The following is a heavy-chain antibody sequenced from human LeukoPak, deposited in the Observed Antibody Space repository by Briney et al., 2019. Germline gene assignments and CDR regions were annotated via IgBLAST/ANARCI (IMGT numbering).Heavy chain of an antibody. V-gene: IGHV3-74*01. D-gene: IGHD3-16*01. CDR2: INTDGSST. Sequence: PGGSLRLSCAASGFTFSTYWMHWVRQAPGKGLVWVSRINTDGSSTSYADSVKGRFTISRDNTKNTLYLQMNSLRAEDTAVYYCATARPISDYYVDVWGKGTTVTVSS. J-gene: IGHJ6*04. CDR3: ATARPISDYYVDV. CDR1: GFTFSTYW.